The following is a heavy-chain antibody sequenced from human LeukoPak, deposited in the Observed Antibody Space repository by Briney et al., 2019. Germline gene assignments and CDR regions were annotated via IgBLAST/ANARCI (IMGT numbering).Heavy chain of an antibody. CDR2: ISAYNGNT. CDR3: ARTIAAAGTNWFDP. CDR1: GYTFTSYG. J-gene: IGHJ5*02. Sequence: GASVKVSCKASGYTFTSYGISWVRQAPGQGLEWMGWISAYNGNTNYAQKLQGRVTMTTDTSTSTAYMELRSLRSDDTAVYYSARTIAAAGTNWFDPWGQGTLVTVSS. D-gene: IGHD6-13*01. V-gene: IGHV1-18*01.